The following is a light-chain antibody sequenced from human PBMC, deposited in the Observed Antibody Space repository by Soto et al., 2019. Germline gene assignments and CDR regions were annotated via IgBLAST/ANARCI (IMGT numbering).Light chain of an antibody. CDR2: GVS. Sequence: ELVLTQSPVALSLSSGERATLSCRASQRVSSTLLTWYQQKPGQAPRLLIYGVSSRATGIPDRFSGSGSGTDFTITIIRVEPEDFSVYFCQHYGDSSWTFGQGSRVEIK. CDR3: QHYGDSSWT. J-gene: IGKJ1*01. V-gene: IGKV3-20*01. CDR1: QRVSSTL.